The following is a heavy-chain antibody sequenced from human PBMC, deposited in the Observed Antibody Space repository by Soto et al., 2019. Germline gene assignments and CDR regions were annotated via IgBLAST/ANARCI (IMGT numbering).Heavy chain of an antibody. V-gene: IGHV4-34*01. Sequence: SETLSLTCALYGGSFDGYYWSWVRQSPGKGLEWIGEIHHSGRTKYNPSLKSRVSLSVDTSTKHFSLRLTSVTAADRGVYYCARGVDSWSGYLFWGQGTPVTVSS. J-gene: IGHJ4*02. CDR1: GGSFDGYY. CDR3: ARGVDSWSGYLF. CDR2: IHHSGRT. D-gene: IGHD3-3*01.